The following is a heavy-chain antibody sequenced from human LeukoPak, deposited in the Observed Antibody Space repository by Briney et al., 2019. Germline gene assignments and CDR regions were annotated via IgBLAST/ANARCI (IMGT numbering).Heavy chain of an antibody. Sequence: GGSLRLSCAASGFTFSTYWMHWVRQAPGKGLVWVSRINPDGTTTSYADSVKGRFTISRDNAKDTVYLQMNSLRAEDTAVYYCAIVSIGWYSFDYWGQGTLVTVSS. CDR1: GFTFSTYW. CDR2: INPDGTTT. CDR3: AIVSIGWYSFDY. D-gene: IGHD6-19*01. J-gene: IGHJ4*02. V-gene: IGHV3-74*01.